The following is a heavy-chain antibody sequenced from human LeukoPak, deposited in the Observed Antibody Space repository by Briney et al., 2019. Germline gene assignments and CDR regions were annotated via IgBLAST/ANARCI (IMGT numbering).Heavy chain of an antibody. D-gene: IGHD2-2*02. CDR3: ARGRNLGYCSSTSCYRYYYYGMDV. Sequence: SETLSLTCAVYGGSFSGYYWSWIRQSPGKGLEWIGEINHSGSTNYNPPLQSRVTISVDTSKNQFSLKLSSVTAADTAVYYCARGRNLGYCSSTSCYRYYYYGMDVWGQGTTVTVSS. J-gene: IGHJ6*02. CDR1: GGSFSGYY. V-gene: IGHV4-34*01. CDR2: INHSGST.